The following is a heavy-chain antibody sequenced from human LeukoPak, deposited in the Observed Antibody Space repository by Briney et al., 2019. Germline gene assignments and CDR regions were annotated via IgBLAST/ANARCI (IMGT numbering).Heavy chain of an antibody. CDR2: IYYSGST. CDR3: ARGSAIFGVPRYMDV. Sequence: KPSETLSLTCTVSGGSISSSSYYWGWIRQPPGKGLEWIGSIYYSGSTYYNPSLKSRVTISVDTSKNQFSLKLSSVAAADTAVYYCARGSAIFGVPRYMDVWGKGTTVTVSS. J-gene: IGHJ6*03. D-gene: IGHD3-3*01. V-gene: IGHV4-39*07. CDR1: GGSISSSSYY.